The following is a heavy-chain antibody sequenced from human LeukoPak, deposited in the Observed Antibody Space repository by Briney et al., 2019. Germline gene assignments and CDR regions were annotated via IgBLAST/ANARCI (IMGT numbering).Heavy chain of an antibody. J-gene: IGHJ6*03. V-gene: IGHV4-4*02. CDR3: ARVFADSSSWYRYYYYMDV. CDR1: GGSISSSNW. Sequence: TSETLSLTCAVSGGSISSSNWWSWVRQPPGKGLEWIGEIYHSGSTNYNPSLKSRVTISVDKSKNQFSLKLSSVTAADTAVYYCARVFADSSSWYRYYYYMDVWGKGTTVTVSS. D-gene: IGHD6-13*01. CDR2: IYHSGST.